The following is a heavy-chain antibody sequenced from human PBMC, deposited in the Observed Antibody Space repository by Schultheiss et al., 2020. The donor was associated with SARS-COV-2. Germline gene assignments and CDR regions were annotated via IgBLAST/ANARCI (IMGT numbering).Heavy chain of an antibody. Sequence: ASVKVSYKASGGTFSSYAISWVRQAPGQGLEWMGWINPNSGGTNYAQKFQGRVTMTRDTSISTAYMELSRLRSDDTAVYYCASPSAGYCSSTSCYSQNYYYYGMDVWGQGTTVTVSS. V-gene: IGHV1-2*02. CDR1: GGTFSSYA. J-gene: IGHJ6*02. CDR3: ASPSAGYCSSTSCYSQNYYYYGMDV. D-gene: IGHD2-2*01. CDR2: INPNSGGT.